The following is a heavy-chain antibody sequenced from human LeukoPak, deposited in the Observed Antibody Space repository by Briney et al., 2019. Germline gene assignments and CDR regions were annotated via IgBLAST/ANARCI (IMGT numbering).Heavy chain of an antibody. D-gene: IGHD3-10*01. Sequence: GGSLRLSCAASGFTLNSYWMDWVRQAPGKGSVWVSRINRVGSRTAYAEWANGRFSISRDNAKSSLYLQMNSLRVEDTAVYYCARGYGDWFDPWGQGTLVTVSS. V-gene: IGHV3-74*01. CDR3: ARGYGDWFDP. J-gene: IGHJ5*02. CDR1: GFTLNSYW. CDR2: INRVGSRT.